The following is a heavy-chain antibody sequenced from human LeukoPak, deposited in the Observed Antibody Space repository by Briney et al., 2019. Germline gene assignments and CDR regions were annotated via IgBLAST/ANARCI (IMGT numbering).Heavy chain of an antibody. V-gene: IGHV3-23*01. Sequence: GGSLRLSCAASGFTFGSYDMYWVRQAPGKGLEWVSGLSSSGGSTYYADSVKGRFTISRDNPKSTLYLQMNSLRADDTAVYYCVKAEFAEQWLAPFDNWGQGTLVTVSS. CDR2: LSSSGGST. D-gene: IGHD6-19*01. CDR1: GFTFGSYD. CDR3: VKAEFAEQWLAPFDN. J-gene: IGHJ4*02.